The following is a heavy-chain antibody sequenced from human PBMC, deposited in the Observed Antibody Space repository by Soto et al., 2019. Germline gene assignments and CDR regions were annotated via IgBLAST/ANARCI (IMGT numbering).Heavy chain of an antibody. Sequence: PSETLSLTCAVSGYSISSGYYWGWIRQPPGKGLEWIGSIYHSGSTYSNPSLKSRVTISVDTSKNQFSLKLSSVTAADTAVYYCARSQGYCSSTSCYTSLPYYYGMDVWGKGTTVTVSS. CDR3: ARSQGYCSSTSCYTSLPYYYGMDV. CDR2: IYHSGST. CDR1: GYSISSGYY. J-gene: IGHJ6*04. V-gene: IGHV4-38-2*01. D-gene: IGHD2-2*02.